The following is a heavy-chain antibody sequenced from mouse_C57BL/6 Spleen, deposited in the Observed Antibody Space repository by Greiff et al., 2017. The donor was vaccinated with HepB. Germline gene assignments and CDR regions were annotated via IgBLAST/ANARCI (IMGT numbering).Heavy chain of an antibody. J-gene: IGHJ3*01. CDR2: IWSGGST. CDR3: ARNGIYYYGSSYEGFAY. V-gene: IGHV2-2*01. Sequence: VQLQQSGPGLVQPSQSLSITCTVSGFSLTSYGVHWVRQSPGKGLEWLGVIWSGGSTDYNAAFISRLSISKDNSKSQVFFKMNSLQADDTAIYYCARNGIYYYGSSYEGFAYWGQGTLVTVSA. D-gene: IGHD1-1*01. CDR1: GFSLTSYG.